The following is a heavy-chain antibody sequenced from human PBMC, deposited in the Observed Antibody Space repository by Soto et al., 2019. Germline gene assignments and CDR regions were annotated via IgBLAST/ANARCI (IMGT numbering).Heavy chain of an antibody. CDR3: AKMTGTYYYDSSGYYPKLYYYYYYGRDV. D-gene: IGHD3-22*01. J-gene: IGHJ6*02. CDR1: GFTFSSYG. Sequence: PGGSLRLSCAASGFTFSSYGMHWVRQAPGKGLEWVAVISYDGSNKYYADSVKGRFTISRDNSKNTLYLQMNSLRAEDTAVYYCAKMTGTYYYDSSGYYPKLYYYYYYGRDVWGQGTTVTVSS. V-gene: IGHV3-30*18. CDR2: ISYDGSNK.